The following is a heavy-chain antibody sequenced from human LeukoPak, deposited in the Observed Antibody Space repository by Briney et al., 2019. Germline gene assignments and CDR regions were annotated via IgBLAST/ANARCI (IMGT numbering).Heavy chain of an antibody. V-gene: IGHV3-30*02. D-gene: IGHD6-25*01. CDR2: IRYDGSNK. CDR3: ARSKSAAIAFDI. Sequence: GGSLRLSCAASGFTFSSYGMHWVRQAPGKGLEWVAFIRYDGSNKYYADSVKGRFTISRDNSKNTLYLQMNSLRAEDTAVYYCARSKSAAIAFDIWGQGTMVTVSS. CDR1: GFTFSSYG. J-gene: IGHJ3*02.